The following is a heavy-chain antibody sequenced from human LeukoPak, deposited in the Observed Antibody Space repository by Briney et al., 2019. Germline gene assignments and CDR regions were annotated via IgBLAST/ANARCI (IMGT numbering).Heavy chain of an antibody. Sequence: GGSLRLSCAASGFTFSTYWMSWVRQAPGKGLEWVANIKQDGSEKYYVDSLKGRFTISRDNAQNSLYLQMNSLRAEDTAVYYCARVAVIYYYYMEVWGKGSTVTVSS. CDR1: GFTFSTYW. CDR3: ARVAVIYYYYMEV. D-gene: IGHD2/OR15-2a*01. CDR2: IKQDGSEK. J-gene: IGHJ6*03. V-gene: IGHV3-7*01.